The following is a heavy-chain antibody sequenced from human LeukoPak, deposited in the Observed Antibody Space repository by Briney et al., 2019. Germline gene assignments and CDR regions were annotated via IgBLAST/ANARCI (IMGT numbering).Heavy chain of an antibody. D-gene: IGHD3-22*01. Sequence: SQTLSLTCTVSGGSISSGGYYWSWIRQHPGKGLEWIGYIYYSGSTYYNPSLKSRVTISVDTSKNQFSLKLSSVTAADTAVYYCARGSSGYYFWFDPWGQGTLVTVSS. CDR2: IYYSGST. CDR3: ARGSSGYYFWFDP. CDR1: GGSISSGGYY. V-gene: IGHV4-31*03. J-gene: IGHJ5*02.